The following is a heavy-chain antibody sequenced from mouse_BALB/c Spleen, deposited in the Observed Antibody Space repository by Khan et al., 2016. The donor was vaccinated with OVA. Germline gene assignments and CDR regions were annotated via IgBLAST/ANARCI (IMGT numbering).Heavy chain of an antibody. CDR3: ARVYGGDFDY. V-gene: IGHV3-2*02. CDR2: IGYSGST. J-gene: IGHJ2*01. CDR1: GYSITSDYA. D-gene: IGHD1-1*01. Sequence: EVKLEESGPGLLKPSQSLSLTCTVTGYSITSDYAWNWIRQFPGNKLEWMAYIGYSGSTTYNPSLRSRISITRDTSKNQFFLQLKSVTTEDTARYYCARVYGGDFDYWGQGTTLTVSS.